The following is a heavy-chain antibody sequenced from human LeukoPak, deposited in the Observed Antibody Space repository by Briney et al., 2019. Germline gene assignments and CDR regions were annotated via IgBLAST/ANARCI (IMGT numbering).Heavy chain of an antibody. CDR1: GFSFSDYW. CDR2: VNNDGSGT. J-gene: IGHJ4*02. D-gene: IGHD1-7*01. CDR3: ARGGCGTAIDY. Sequence: GGSLRLSCAASGFSFSDYWMHWVRRAPGKGLVWVSHVNNDGSGTTYADSVKGRFTISRDNAKNTVDLQMNSLRAEDTAVYYCARGGCGTAIDYLGQGTLVTVSS. V-gene: IGHV3-74*01.